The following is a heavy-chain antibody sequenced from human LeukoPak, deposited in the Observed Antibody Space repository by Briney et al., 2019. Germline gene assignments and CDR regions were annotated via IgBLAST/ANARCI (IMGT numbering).Heavy chain of an antibody. CDR1: GFTFSSYE. Sequence: GGSLRLSCAASGFTFSSYEMNWVRQAPGKGLEWVSYISSSGSTIYYADSVKGRFTISRDNAKNSLYLQMNSLRAEDTAVYYCASMNWNYYFDYWGQGTLVTVPS. V-gene: IGHV3-48*03. CDR2: ISSSGSTI. J-gene: IGHJ4*02. CDR3: ASMNWNYYFDY. D-gene: IGHD1-7*01.